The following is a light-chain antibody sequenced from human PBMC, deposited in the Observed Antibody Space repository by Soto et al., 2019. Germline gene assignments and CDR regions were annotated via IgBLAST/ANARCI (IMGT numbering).Light chain of an antibody. CDR1: SSDVGAYSY. Sequence: QSALTQPPSASGSPGQSVTISCTGTSSDVGAYSYVSWYQQHPGKAPKLMIYEVSKQPSGVPDRFSGSKSGNTASLTVSGLQAEDEADYYCSSYAGSNNFVVFGGGTKVTVL. V-gene: IGLV2-8*01. J-gene: IGLJ2*01. CDR2: EVS. CDR3: SSYAGSNNFVV.